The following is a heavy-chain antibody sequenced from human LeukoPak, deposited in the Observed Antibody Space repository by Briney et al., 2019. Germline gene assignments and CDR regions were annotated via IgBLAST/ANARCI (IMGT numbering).Heavy chain of an antibody. Sequence: PSETLSLTCTVSGGSISSSSYYWGWIRQPPGKGLEWIGSIYYSGSTYYNPSLKSRVTISVDTSKNQFSLKLSSMTAADTAVYYCARGSGWSDAFDIWGQGTMVTVSS. D-gene: IGHD6-19*01. CDR3: ARGSGWSDAFDI. CDR1: GGSISSSSYY. J-gene: IGHJ3*02. CDR2: IYYSGST. V-gene: IGHV4-39*07.